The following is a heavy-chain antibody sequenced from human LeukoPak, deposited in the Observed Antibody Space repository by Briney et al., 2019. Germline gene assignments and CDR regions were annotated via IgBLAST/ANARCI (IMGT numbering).Heavy chain of an antibody. CDR3: ATGSLRYFGVSGGFDP. Sequence: ASVKVSCKVSGYTLTELSMHWVRQAPGKGLEWMGGFDPEDGETIYAQKFQGRVTMTEDTSTDTAYMELSSLRSEHTAVYYCATGSLRYFGVSGGFDPWGQGTLVTVSS. CDR1: GYTLTELS. V-gene: IGHV1-24*01. J-gene: IGHJ5*02. CDR2: FDPEDGET. D-gene: IGHD3-9*01.